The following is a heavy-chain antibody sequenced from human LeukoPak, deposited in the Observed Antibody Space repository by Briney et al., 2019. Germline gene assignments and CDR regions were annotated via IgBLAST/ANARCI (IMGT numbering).Heavy chain of an antibody. CDR1: GYTFTSYG. J-gene: IGHJ4*02. CDR3: ARDVGAITMIVVVIGSNFDY. V-gene: IGHV1-18*01. D-gene: IGHD3-22*01. CDR2: IGAYNGNT. Sequence: ASVKVSXKASGYTFTSYGISWVRQAPGQGLEWMGWIGAYNGNTNYAQKLQGRVTMTTDTSTSTAYMELRSLRSDDTAVYYCARDVGAITMIVVVIGSNFDYWGQGTLVTVSS.